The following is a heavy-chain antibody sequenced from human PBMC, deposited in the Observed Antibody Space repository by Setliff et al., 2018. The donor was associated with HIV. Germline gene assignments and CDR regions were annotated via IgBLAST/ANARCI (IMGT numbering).Heavy chain of an antibody. CDR3: ARRPLTMASG. CDR1: GFTFSSYS. J-gene: IGHJ4*02. V-gene: IGHV3-21*01. CDR2: ISSSSSYT. D-gene: IGHD3-10*01. Sequence: GGSLRLSCAASGFTFSSYSMNWVRQAPGKGLEWVSYISSSSSYTHYADSVKGRFTISRDNVKNSLYLQMNSLTTEDTAVHYCARRPLTMASGWGQGTLVTVSS.